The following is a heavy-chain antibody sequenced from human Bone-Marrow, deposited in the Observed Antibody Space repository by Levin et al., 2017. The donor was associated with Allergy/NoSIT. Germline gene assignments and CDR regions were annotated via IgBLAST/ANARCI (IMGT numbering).Heavy chain of an antibody. CDR2: ISYDGSNK. Sequence: PGGSLRLSCAASGFTFSSYAMHWVRQAPGKGLEWVAVISYDGSNKYYADSVKGRFTISRDNSKNTLYLQMNSLRAEDTAVYYCARDRVVVVVAATGAFDIWGQGTMVTVSS. CDR3: ARDRVVVVVAATGAFDI. V-gene: IGHV3-30-3*01. J-gene: IGHJ3*02. CDR1: GFTFSSYA. D-gene: IGHD2-15*01.